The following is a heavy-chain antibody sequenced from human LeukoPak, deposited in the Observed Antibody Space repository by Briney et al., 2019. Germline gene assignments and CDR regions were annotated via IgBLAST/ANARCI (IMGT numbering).Heavy chain of an antibody. D-gene: IGHD6-19*01. Sequence: SETLSLTCAVYGGPFSGYYWSWIRQPPGKGLEWIGEINHSGSTNYNPSLKSRVTISVDTSKNQFSLKLSSVTAADTAVYYCARGRAGPPRAYHMDVWGKGTTVTVSS. V-gene: IGHV4-34*01. CDR2: INHSGST. CDR3: ARGRAGPPRAYHMDV. J-gene: IGHJ6*03. CDR1: GGPFSGYY.